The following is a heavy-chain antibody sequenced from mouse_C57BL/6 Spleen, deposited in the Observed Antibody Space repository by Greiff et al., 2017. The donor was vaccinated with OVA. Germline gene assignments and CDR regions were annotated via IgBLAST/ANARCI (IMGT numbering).Heavy chain of an antibody. CDR3: AGYGRYYGSSLFAY. V-gene: IGHV1-22*01. D-gene: IGHD1-1*01. Sequence: VQLKQSGPELVKPGASVKMSCKASGYTFTDYNMHWVKQSHGKSLEWIGYINPNNGGTSYNQKFKGKATLTVNKSSSTAYMELRSLTSEDSAVYYCAGYGRYYGSSLFAYWGQGTLVTVSA. CDR2: INPNNGGT. J-gene: IGHJ3*01. CDR1: GYTFTDYN.